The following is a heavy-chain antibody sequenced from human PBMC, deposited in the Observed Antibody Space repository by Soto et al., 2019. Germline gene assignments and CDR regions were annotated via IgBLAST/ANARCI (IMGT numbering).Heavy chain of an antibody. J-gene: IGHJ3*02. Sequence: GGSLRLSCAASGFTFSSYSMNWVRQAPGKGLEWVSYISSSSSTIYYADSVKGRFTISRDNAKNSLYLQMNSLRDEDTAAYYCARTYITMIIVADAFDIWGQGTMVTVSS. V-gene: IGHV3-48*02. CDR1: GFTFSSYS. D-gene: IGHD3-22*01. CDR3: ARTYITMIIVADAFDI. CDR2: ISSSSSTI.